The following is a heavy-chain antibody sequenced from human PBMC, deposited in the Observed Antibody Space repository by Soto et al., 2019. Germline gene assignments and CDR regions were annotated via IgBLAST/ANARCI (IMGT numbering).Heavy chain of an antibody. J-gene: IGHJ6*02. CDR2: IWYDGRNK. V-gene: IGHV3-33*01. D-gene: IGHD6-13*01. Sequence: QVQLVESGGGVVQPGRSLRLSCAASGFTFSSYGMHWVRQAPGKGPEWVAVIWYDGRNKYYAVSVKGRFTISRDNSKNSLYLQMNSLRAEDTAVYYGARDGAAGSSYYYGMDVWGRGTTVTVSS. CDR1: GFTFSSYG. CDR3: ARDGAAGSSYYYGMDV.